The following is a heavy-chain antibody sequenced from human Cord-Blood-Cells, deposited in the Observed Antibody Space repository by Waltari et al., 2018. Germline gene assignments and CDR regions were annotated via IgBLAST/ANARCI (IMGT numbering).Heavy chain of an antibody. D-gene: IGHD2-2*02. CDR3: ARGFRDQLLYIDY. V-gene: IGHV4-39*01. Sequence: QLQLQESGPGLVKPSETLSLTCTVSGGSISSSSYYWGWLRQPPGKGLEWIGSIYYSGSTYYNPSLKSRVTISVDTSKNQFSLKLSSVTAADTAVYYCARGFRDQLLYIDYWGQGTLVTVSS. CDR2: IYYSGST. J-gene: IGHJ4*02. CDR1: GGSISSSSYY.